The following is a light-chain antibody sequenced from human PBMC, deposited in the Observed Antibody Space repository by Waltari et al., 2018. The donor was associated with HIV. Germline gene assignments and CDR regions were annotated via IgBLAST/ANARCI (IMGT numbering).Light chain of an antibody. J-gene: IGLJ2*01. CDR3: QSYDSRLSGSVV. CDR1: NPNIGAGFD. CDR2: DNN. Sequence: QSALTQPPSVSGAPGQSVTISCSGSNPNIGAGFDVHGYQQVPGTAPRLLIYDNNNRPSGVPDRFSGSKSGTSASLAINGLQSEDEADYYCQSYDSRLSGSVVFGGGTKVTVL. V-gene: IGLV1-40*01.